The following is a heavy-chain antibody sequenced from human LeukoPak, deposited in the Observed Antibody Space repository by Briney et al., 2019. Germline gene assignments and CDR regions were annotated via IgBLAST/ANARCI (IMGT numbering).Heavy chain of an antibody. J-gene: IGHJ4*02. Sequence: PGGSLRLSCAASGFTFSSYSMNWVRQAPGKGLEWVSSINNSSSYIYYADSLKGRFTNSRDNAKNSLYLQMNSLRAEDTAVYYCARDRIVGAKPDYWGQGPLVTVSS. D-gene: IGHD1-26*01. V-gene: IGHV3-21*01. CDR3: ARDRIVGAKPDY. CDR1: GFTFSSYS. CDR2: INNSSSYI.